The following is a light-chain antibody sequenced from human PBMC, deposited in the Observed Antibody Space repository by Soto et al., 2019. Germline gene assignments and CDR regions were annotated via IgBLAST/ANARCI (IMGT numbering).Light chain of an antibody. J-gene: IGLJ1*01. CDR3: QSYDRSLSGSRV. Sequence: QCALTQPASVSGAAGQRVTISCTGSSSNIGAGYDVHWYQQLPGTAPKLLIYDNTNRPSGVPGRFSGSKSGTSASLAITGLQAEDEADYYCQSYDRSLSGSRVFGTGTKVTVL. CDR1: SSNIGAGYD. CDR2: DNT. V-gene: IGLV1-40*01.